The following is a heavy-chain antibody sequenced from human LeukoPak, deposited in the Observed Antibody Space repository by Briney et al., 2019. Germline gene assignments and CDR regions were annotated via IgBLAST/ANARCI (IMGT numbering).Heavy chain of an antibody. V-gene: IGHV4-34*01. CDR3: AREAVAGTLDY. Sequence: PSETLSLTCAVYGGSFSGYYWSWIRQPPGKGLEWIGEINHSGSTNYNPSLKSRVTISVDTSKNQFSLKLSSVTAADTAVYYCAREAVAGTLDYWGQGTLVTVSS. CDR1: GGSFSGYY. D-gene: IGHD6-19*01. J-gene: IGHJ4*02. CDR2: INHSGST.